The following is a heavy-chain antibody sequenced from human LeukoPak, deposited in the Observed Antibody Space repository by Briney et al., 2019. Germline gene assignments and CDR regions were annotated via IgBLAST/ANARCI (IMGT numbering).Heavy chain of an antibody. Sequence: GGSLRLSCAASGFTLSNNWMHWVRQAPGKGLVWVSRINGDGSSTSYADSVKGRFTISRDNAKNSLYLQMNSLRAEDTAVYYCARDSSSSWYYYYYMDVWGKGTTVTVSS. CDR2: INGDGSST. V-gene: IGHV3-74*01. D-gene: IGHD6-13*01. CDR3: ARDSSSSWYYYYYMDV. J-gene: IGHJ6*03. CDR1: GFTLSNNW.